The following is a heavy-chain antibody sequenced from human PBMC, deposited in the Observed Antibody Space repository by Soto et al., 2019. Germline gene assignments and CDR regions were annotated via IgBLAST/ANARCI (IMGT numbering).Heavy chain of an antibody. J-gene: IGHJ4*02. CDR3: ARQESDFWSGSYYFDY. Sequence: GESLKISCQGSGYSFTSYWIGWVRQMPGKGLEWMGIIYPGDSDTRYSPSFQGQVTISADKSISTAYLQWSSLKASDTAMYYCARQESDFWSGSYYFDYWGQGTLVTVSS. D-gene: IGHD3-3*01. CDR1: GYSFTSYW. CDR2: IYPGDSDT. V-gene: IGHV5-51*01.